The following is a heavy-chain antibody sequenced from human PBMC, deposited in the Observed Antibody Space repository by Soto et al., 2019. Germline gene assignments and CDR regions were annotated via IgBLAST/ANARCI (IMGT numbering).Heavy chain of an antibody. Sequence: ASVKVSCKASGYTFTSYAMHWVRQAPGQRLEWMGWINAGNGNTKYSQKFQGRVTITRDTSASTAYMELRSLRSDDSAVYYCARMGDVPYYYYGMDVWGQGTTVTSP. J-gene: IGHJ6*02. CDR1: GYTFTSYA. D-gene: IGHD3-16*01. V-gene: IGHV1-3*01. CDR3: ARMGDVPYYYYGMDV. CDR2: INAGNGNT.